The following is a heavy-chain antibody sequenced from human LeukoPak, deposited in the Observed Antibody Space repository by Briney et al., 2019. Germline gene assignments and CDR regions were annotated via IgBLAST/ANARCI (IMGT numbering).Heavy chain of an antibody. D-gene: IGHD3-3*01. V-gene: IGHV3-7*05. J-gene: IGHJ4*02. Sequence: PGGSLRLSCEASGFTFSSYWMSWVRQAPGKGLEWVANINEDGSEKYYVESVKGRFTISRDNAKNSLYLQMDSLRAEDTAVYYCARDGPHYDFWSGPAYWGQGTLVTASS. CDR3: ARDGPHYDFWSGPAY. CDR1: GFTFSSYW. CDR2: INEDGSEK.